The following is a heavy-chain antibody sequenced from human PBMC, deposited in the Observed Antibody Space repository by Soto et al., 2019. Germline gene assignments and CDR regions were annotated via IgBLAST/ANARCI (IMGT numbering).Heavy chain of an antibody. CDR3: EHLYWAASGTRYYFDY. V-gene: IGHV2-5*02. D-gene: IGHD6-13*01. Sequence: QITLKESGPTLVKPTQTLTLTCTFSGFSFTTDGMGVGWIRQPPGKALEWLALIYWDDDKRYSRSLKSRLTITKDASRNQVVLTLTKMEPAHTATYYCEHLYWAASGTRYYFDYWGQGTLVTVSS. CDR2: IYWDDDK. J-gene: IGHJ4*02. CDR1: GFSFTTDGMG.